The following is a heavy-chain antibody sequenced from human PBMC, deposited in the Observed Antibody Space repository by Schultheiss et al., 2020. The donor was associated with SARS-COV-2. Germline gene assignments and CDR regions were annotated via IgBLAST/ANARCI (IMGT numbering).Heavy chain of an antibody. CDR1: GLSLSTSGVG. CDR2: IYWDDDK. J-gene: IGHJ4*02. Sequence: SGPTLLKPTQTLTLTCTFSGLSLSTSGVGVGWIRQPPGKALEWLALIYWDDDKRYSPSLKSRLTITKDTSKNQVVLTMTNMDPVDTATYYCARMGGGAYFDYWGQGTLVTVSS. CDR3: ARMGGGAYFDY. V-gene: IGHV2-5*02. D-gene: IGHD3-16*01.